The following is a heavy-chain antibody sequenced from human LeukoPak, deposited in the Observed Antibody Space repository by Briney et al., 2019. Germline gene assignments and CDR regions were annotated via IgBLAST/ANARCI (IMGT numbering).Heavy chain of an antibody. CDR2: IWYDGSNK. J-gene: IGHJ1*01. CDR3: AKDVRRRCEYFQH. Sequence: GGSLRLSCAASGFTFSSYGMHWVRQAPGKGLEWVAVIWYDGSNKYYADSVKGRFTISRDNSKNTLYLQMNSLRAEDTAVYYCAKDVRRRCEYFQHWGQGTRVTVSS. D-gene: IGHD2-8*01. CDR1: GFTFSSYG. V-gene: IGHV3-33*06.